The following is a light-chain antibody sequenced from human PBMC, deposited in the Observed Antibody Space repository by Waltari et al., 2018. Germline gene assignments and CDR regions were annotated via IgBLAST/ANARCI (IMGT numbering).Light chain of an antibody. CDR2: VNSDGRR. CDR3: QTGGHGTWV. CDR1: SGHSSNV. V-gene: IGLV4-69*01. J-gene: IGLJ3*02. Sequence: QLVLTQSPSASASLGASVKLTCTLSSGHSSNVIAWLQQQPEKGPRYLMKVNSDGRRSKGDEFPERFSGSSSGAERYLTISSLQSEDEADYYCQTGGHGTWVFGGGTKLTVL.